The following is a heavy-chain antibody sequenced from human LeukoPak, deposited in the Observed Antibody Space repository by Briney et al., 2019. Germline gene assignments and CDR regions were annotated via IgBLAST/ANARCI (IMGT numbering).Heavy chain of an antibody. V-gene: IGHV1-18*01. CDR3: ARNRSGYCDY. J-gene: IGHJ4*02. Sequence: ASVKVSCKASGYTFTSYGISWVRQAPGQGLEWMGRISGYNGNTNYAQKLQGRVTMTTDTSTSTAYMELRSPRSDDTAVYYCARNRSGYCDYWGQGTLVTVSS. CDR1: GYTFTSYG. CDR2: ISGYNGNT. D-gene: IGHD3-3*01.